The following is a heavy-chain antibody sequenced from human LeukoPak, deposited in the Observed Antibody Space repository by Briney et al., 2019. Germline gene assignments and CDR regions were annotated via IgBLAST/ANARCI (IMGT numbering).Heavy chain of an antibody. J-gene: IGHJ4*02. CDR2: ISYDGSNK. CDR1: GFTFSSYG. D-gene: IGHD5-18*01. Sequence: GGSLRLSCAASGFTFSSYGMHWVRQAPGKGLEWVAVISYDGSNKYYADSVKGRFTISRDNSKNTLYLQMNSLRAEDTAVYYCAKDLGAAMVTPSGGAGDYWGQGTLVTVSS. V-gene: IGHV3-30*18. CDR3: AKDLGAAMVTPSGGAGDY.